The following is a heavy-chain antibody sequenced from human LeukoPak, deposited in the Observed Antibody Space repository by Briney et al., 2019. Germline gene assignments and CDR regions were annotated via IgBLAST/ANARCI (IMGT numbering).Heavy chain of an antibody. CDR1: GFSVNDNY. V-gene: IGHV3-53*01. CDR2: MCPDGRT. CDR3: ASTHPLYGDYAY. J-gene: IGHJ4*02. D-gene: IGHD4-17*01. Sequence: GGSRRLSCAFSGFSVNDNYMSWGRQAPGKGLQWVAVMCPDGRTYYADSVKGRFTISRDLARNTLLLQMHSPRADDTALHSCASTHPLYGDYAYCGQGTLATVSS.